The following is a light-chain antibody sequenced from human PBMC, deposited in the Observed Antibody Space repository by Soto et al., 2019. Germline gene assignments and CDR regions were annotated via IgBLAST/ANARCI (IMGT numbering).Light chain of an antibody. V-gene: IGKV3-20*01. Sequence: EIVLTQSPGTLSLSPGERATLSCRASQSVSSSYLAWYQQKPSKAPRILIYGASSRATGIPDRFSGSGSGTDFTLTISRLEPEDFAVYYCQQYGSSSWTFGQGTKVDIK. J-gene: IGKJ1*01. CDR3: QQYGSSSWT. CDR2: GAS. CDR1: QSVSSSY.